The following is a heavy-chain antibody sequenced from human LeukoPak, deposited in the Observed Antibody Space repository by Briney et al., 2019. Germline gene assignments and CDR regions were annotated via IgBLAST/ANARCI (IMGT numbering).Heavy chain of an antibody. J-gene: IGHJ5*02. CDR3: ARGEYDYVWGSYRYSRYNWFDP. CDR1: GGSFSGYY. CDR2: INHSGST. D-gene: IGHD3-16*02. Sequence: PSETLSLTCAVYGGSFSGYYWSWIRRPPGKGLEWIGEINHSGSTNYDPSLKSRVTISVDTSKNQFSLKLSSVTAADTAVYYCARGEYDYVWGSYRYSRYNWFDPWGQGTLVTVSS. V-gene: IGHV4-34*01.